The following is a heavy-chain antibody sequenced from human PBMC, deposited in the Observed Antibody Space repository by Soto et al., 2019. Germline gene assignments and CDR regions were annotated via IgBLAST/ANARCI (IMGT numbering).Heavy chain of an antibody. CDR3: ARAVYCSDTSCFLNS. J-gene: IGHJ4*02. CDR1: GGSISSSVW. V-gene: IGHV4-4*02. CDR2: IYHSGNT. D-gene: IGHD2-2*01. Sequence: TSETLSLTCAVSGGSISSSVWWTWVRQPPRKGLEWLGEIYHSGNTNYNPSLKIRVTISLDQSKNHFSLTLTSVTAADTAVYYCARAVYCSDTSCFLNSWGQGTLVTVSS.